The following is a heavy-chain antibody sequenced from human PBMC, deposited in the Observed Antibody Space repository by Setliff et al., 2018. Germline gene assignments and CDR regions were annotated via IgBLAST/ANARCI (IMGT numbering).Heavy chain of an antibody. Sequence: SETLSLTCDVSGASISSGHCWGWIRQPPGKGLEWIGYIYHNGNTNFNPSLKSRVNMSVDTSNNQFVLNLKAVTAADTAVYYCARDRTAYTYGLDVWGQGTTVTVS. J-gene: IGHJ6*02. CDR3: ARDRTAYTYGLDV. V-gene: IGHV4-28*03. CDR1: GASISSGHC. CDR2: IYHNGNT. D-gene: IGHD3-16*01.